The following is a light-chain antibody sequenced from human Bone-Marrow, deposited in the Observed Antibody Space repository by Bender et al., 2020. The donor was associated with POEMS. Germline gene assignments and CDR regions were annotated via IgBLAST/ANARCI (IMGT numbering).Light chain of an antibody. V-gene: IGLV2-23*01. CDR3: CSLTTSDTLL. J-gene: IGLJ2*01. CDR2: EGV. CDR1: NRDVGGYNF. Sequence: QSALTQPASVSGSPGQSITISCTGSNRDVGGYNFLSWYQQYPGQAPKLIIYEGVTRPSGVSDRFSASKTGTTASLTISGLQPEDEADYYCCSLTTSDTLLFGGGTKLTVL.